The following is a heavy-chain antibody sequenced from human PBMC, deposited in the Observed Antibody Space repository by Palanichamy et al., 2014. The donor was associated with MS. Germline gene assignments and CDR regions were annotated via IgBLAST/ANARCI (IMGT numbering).Heavy chain of an antibody. CDR1: GGYIRSGDW. CDR3: AREVYSDGFDV. Sequence: QVQLQESGPGLVKPSETLSLTCAVSGGYIRSGDWWSWVRQPPGKGLEWIGEILHSGETHFNPSLESRVTISVDTSKNQLSLKMNSVTAADTAIYYCAREVYSDGFDVWGQGTMVTVSS. J-gene: IGHJ3*01. D-gene: IGHD4-11*01. V-gene: IGHV4-4*02. CDR2: ILHSGET.